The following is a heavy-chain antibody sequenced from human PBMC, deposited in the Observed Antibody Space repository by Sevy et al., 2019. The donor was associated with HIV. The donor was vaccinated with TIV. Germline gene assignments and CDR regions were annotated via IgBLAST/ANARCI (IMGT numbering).Heavy chain of an antibody. V-gene: IGHV4-59*01. CDR3: AKGIAVAGPFDY. CDR2: IHYSGNT. Sequence: KQSQTLSLTCSVSGDSITSYYWTWIRQPPGKGLEWIGYIHYSGNTNYNPSLKSRVSISVDRSKNQFSLNLNSVTATDTAVYYCAKGIAVAGPFDYWGQGTLVTVSS. CDR1: GDSITSYY. D-gene: IGHD6-19*01. J-gene: IGHJ4*02.